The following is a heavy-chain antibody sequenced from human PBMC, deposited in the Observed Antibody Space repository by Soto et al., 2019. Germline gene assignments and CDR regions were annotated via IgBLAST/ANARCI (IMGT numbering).Heavy chain of an antibody. CDR3: ARGSSGYSYG. D-gene: IGHD3-22*01. CDR1: GGSISSYY. V-gene: IGHV4-59*01. J-gene: IGHJ4*02. Sequence: SETLSLTCTVSGGSISSYYWSWIRQPPGKGLEWIGYIYYSGSTNYNPSLKSRVSISIDTSKNQFSLNLNSVTAADTAVYYCARGSSGYSYGWGQGILVTVSS. CDR2: IYYSGST.